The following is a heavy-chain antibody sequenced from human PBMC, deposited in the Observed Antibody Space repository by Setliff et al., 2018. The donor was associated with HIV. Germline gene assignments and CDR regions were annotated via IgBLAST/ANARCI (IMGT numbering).Heavy chain of an antibody. CDR3: TRDQGYAFDI. CDR2: IRSKAYGGKT. J-gene: IGHJ3*02. D-gene: IGHD5-18*01. V-gene: IGHV3-49*04. Sequence: GGSLRLSCTASGFTFGDYAMSWVRQAPGKGLEWVGFIRSKAYGGKTEDAASVKDRFTVSRDDTKSIAYLQINRLKTEDTAVYYCTRDQGYAFDIWGQGTMVTVSS. CDR1: GFTFGDYA.